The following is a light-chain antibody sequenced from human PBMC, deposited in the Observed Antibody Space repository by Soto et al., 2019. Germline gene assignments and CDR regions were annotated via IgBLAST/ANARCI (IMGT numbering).Light chain of an antibody. Sequence: EIVLTQSPGTLSLSPGERATLSCRASQSVSKNALAWYQETPGHPPRLLIYAASTRATGIPDRFSGSGSGTDFTLTISRLEPEDFAVYYCQQYDTSPTTFGQGTKV. CDR1: QSVSKNA. CDR3: QQYDTSPTT. V-gene: IGKV3-20*01. J-gene: IGKJ1*01. CDR2: AAS.